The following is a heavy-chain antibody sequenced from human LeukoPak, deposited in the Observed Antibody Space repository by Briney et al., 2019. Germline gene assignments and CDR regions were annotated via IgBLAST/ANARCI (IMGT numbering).Heavy chain of an antibody. CDR1: GGSISGSANF. CDR2: ISYSGNT. D-gene: IGHD3-3*01. Sequence: SETLSLTCTVSGGSISGSANFWGWMRQSPGKGLEWIGSISYSGNTYFNPSLRSRIAISVDTSKNQFSLQLTSVTAADTAIYFCAGPDFWSGYRFFDYWGPGTLVTVSS. J-gene: IGHJ4*02. V-gene: IGHV4-39*01. CDR3: AGPDFWSGYRFFDY.